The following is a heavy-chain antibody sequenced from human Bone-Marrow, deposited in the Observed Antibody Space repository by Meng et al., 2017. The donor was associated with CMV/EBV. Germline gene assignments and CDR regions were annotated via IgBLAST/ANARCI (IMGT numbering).Heavy chain of an antibody. CDR3: AKGQSSSWSDYYYYYGMDV. CDR1: GFTFSSYG. V-gene: IGHV3-30*02. D-gene: IGHD6-13*01. J-gene: IGHJ6*02. CDR2: IRYDGSNK. Sequence: GESLKISCPASGFTFSSYGMHWVRQAPGKGLEWVAFIRYDGSNKYYADSVKGRFTISRDNSKNTLYLQMNSLRAEDTAVYYCAKGQSSSWSDYYYYYGMDVWGQGTTVTVSS.